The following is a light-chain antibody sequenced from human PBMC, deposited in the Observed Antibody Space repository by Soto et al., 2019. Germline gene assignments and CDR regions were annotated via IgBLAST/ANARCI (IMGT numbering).Light chain of an antibody. CDR1: QSVSTNY. CDR2: GAS. J-gene: IGKJ5*01. V-gene: IGKV3-20*01. Sequence: EIVLTQSPGTLPFSPGQRATLSCRASQSVSTNYLAWYQQKPGQAPRLLIYGASYRATGTPDRFSGSGSGTDFTLTISGLEPEDFAVYFCQQYGSSPPITFGQGTRLEIK. CDR3: QQYGSSPPIT.